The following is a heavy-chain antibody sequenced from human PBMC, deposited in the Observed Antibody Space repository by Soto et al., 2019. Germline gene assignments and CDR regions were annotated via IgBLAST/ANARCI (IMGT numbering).Heavy chain of an antibody. V-gene: IGHV1-46*01. Sequence: GASVKVSCKASGFTFTSYYMHWVRQAPGQGLEWMGIINPSGGSTSYAQKFQGRVTMTRDTSTSTVYMELSSLRSEDTAVYYCARVCIIAVAGGPKSYNWFDPWGQGTLVTVSS. J-gene: IGHJ5*02. CDR3: ARVCIIAVAGGPKSYNWFDP. CDR2: INPSGGST. CDR1: GFTFTSYY. D-gene: IGHD6-19*01.